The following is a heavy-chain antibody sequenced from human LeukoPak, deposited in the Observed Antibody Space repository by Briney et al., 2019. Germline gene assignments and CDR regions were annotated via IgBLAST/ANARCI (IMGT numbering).Heavy chain of an antibody. V-gene: IGHV3-7*03. CDR3: AKDRHSGSYYVASDY. D-gene: IGHD1-26*01. J-gene: IGHJ4*02. Sequence: GGPLRLSCVASGFTFSDYWMTWVRQAPGEGLEWVANIKQNGGERYYVDSVKGRFTISRDNSKNTLYLQMNSLRAEDTAVYYCAKDRHSGSYYVASDYWGQGTLVTVSS. CDR1: GFTFSDYW. CDR2: IKQNGGER.